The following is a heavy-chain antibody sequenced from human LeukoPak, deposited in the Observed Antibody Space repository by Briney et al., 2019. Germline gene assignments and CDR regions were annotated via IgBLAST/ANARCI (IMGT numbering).Heavy chain of an antibody. Sequence: PSETLSLTCTVSGVSISRYYWSWVRQPPGKGLEWIGYIYYSGSTNYNPSLKSRLTISVDTSKNQFSLKLSSVTAADTAVYYCARRPGQQHYFDYWGQGTLVTVSS. CDR3: ARRPGQQHYFDY. J-gene: IGHJ4*02. CDR2: IYYSGST. CDR1: GVSISRYY. V-gene: IGHV4-59*08. D-gene: IGHD6-13*01.